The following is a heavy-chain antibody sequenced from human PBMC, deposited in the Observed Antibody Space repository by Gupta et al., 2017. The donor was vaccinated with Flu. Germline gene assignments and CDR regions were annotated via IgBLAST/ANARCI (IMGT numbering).Heavy chain of an antibody. CDR2: ISSSGRRI. D-gene: IGHD3-16*01. CDR1: GFTFSSYE. CDR3: ASSQGGFDY. V-gene: IGHV3-48*03. Sequence: SGFTFSSYEMNWVRQAPGKGLEWVSYISSSGRRIYDADSVKGRFTIARDKAKNSLYMEMKSLRAEDTAVDDCASSQGGFDYGGQGTMVTVSS. J-gene: IGHJ4*02.